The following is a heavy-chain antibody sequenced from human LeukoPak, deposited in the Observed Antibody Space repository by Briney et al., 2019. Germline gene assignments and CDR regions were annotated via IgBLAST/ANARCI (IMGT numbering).Heavy chain of an antibody. CDR3: ARSYSSSSYDVFEI. CDR2: ISYQGSQK. V-gene: IGHV3-33*05. D-gene: IGHD6-13*01. Sequence: GRSLRLSCAASGFTFSSYGMHWVRQAPGKGLEWVALISYQGSQKYYADSVKGRFTISRDNSKNTLYLQMNSLRAEDTAVYYCARSYSSSSYDVFEIWGQGTMVTVSS. J-gene: IGHJ3*02. CDR1: GFTFSSYG.